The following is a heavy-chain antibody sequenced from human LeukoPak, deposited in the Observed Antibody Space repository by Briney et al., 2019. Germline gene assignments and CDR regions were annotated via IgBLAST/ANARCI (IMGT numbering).Heavy chain of an antibody. D-gene: IGHD6-13*01. CDR2: IYTSGST. J-gene: IGHJ4*02. CDR1: GGSISSGSYY. Sequence: SQTLSLTCTVSGGSISSGSYYWSWIRQPAGKGLEWIGRIYTSGSTNYNPSLKSRVTISVDTSKNQFSLKLSSVTAADTAVYYCASPPAGYSSSWYGNWGQGTLATVSS. V-gene: IGHV4-61*02. CDR3: ASPPAGYSSSWYGN.